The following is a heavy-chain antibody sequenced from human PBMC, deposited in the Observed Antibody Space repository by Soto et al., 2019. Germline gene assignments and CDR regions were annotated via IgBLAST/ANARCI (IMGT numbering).Heavy chain of an antibody. CDR2: INPNSGGT. CDR3: ARDRAGFTVTTFFRRGNDAFDI. CDR1: GYTFTGYY. Sequence: ASVKVSCKASGYTFTGYYMHWVRQAPGQGLEWMGWINPNSGGTNYAQKFQGWVTMTRDTSISTAYMELSRLRSDDTAVYYCARDRAGFTVTTFFRRGNDAFDIWGQGTMVTVSS. J-gene: IGHJ3*02. D-gene: IGHD4-17*01. V-gene: IGHV1-2*04.